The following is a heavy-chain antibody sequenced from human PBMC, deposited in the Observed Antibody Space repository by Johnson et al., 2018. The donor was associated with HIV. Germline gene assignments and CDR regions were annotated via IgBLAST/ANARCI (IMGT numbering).Heavy chain of an antibody. CDR1: GLTFSRNW. Sequence: VQLVESGGGLVQPGGSLRLSCVASGLTFSRNWMSWVRQAPGKGLEWVANLKQDGSEKYYVDSVKGRFTISRDNAKNSLFLQMNSLRAEDTAVYYCARVSRSSPAFDAFYIWGQGTLVTVSS. J-gene: IGHJ3*02. D-gene: IGHD6-6*01. CDR2: LKQDGSEK. V-gene: IGHV3-7*05. CDR3: ARVSRSSPAFDAFYI.